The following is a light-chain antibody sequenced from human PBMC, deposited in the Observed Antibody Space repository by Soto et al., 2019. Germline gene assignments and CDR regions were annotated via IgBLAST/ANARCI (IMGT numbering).Light chain of an antibody. J-gene: IGKJ2*01. V-gene: IGKV1-33*01. Sequence: DIQLTQSPSSLSASAGDRLTLTCQASQDISTYLNWYQQKPGKAPQLLISDASKLETAVPSSFSGSGSGTDFTFIISSLQHEDIATYYCQQYDNLRTFGQGTKLEIK. CDR1: QDISTY. CDR2: DAS. CDR3: QQYDNLRT.